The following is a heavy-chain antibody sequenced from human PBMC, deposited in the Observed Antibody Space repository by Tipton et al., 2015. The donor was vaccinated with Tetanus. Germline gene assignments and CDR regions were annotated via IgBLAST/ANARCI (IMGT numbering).Heavy chain of an antibody. CDR2: INHSGST. D-gene: IGHD3-22*01. CDR1: GGSISSGGYY. Sequence: TLSLTCTVSGGSISSGGYYWSWIRQPPGKGLEWIGEINHSGSTNYNPSLKSRVTISVDTSKNQFSLKLSSVTAADTAVYYCARLSSSANDAHAFDIWGQGTMVTVSS. J-gene: IGHJ3*02. CDR3: ARLSSSANDAHAFDI. V-gene: IGHV4-39*07.